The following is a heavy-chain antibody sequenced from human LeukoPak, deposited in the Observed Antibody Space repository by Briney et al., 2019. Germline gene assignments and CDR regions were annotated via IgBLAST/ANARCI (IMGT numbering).Heavy chain of an antibody. CDR3: ARAGSHWHYVY. CDR1: GFTFSGFS. CDR2: IKQDGSER. Sequence: GGSLRLSCATSGFTFSGFSISWARQSRTKGLEWVANIKQDGSERYYVDSVKGRFTISRDNAKNSLSLQMNNLRVEDTAVYYCARAGSHWHYVYWGQGTVVTVSS. D-gene: IGHD3-10*01. J-gene: IGHJ4*02. V-gene: IGHV3-7*01.